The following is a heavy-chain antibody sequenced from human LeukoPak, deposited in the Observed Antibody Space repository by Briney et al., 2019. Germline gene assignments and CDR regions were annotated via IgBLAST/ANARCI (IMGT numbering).Heavy chain of an antibody. J-gene: IGHJ4*02. CDR2: ISGSGGST. CDR3: AKVDSDYVWGTYRPFDY. D-gene: IGHD3-16*02. Sequence: AGGSLRLSCAASGFSFSNYAMSWVHQAPGKGLEWVSGISGSGGSTYYADSVKGRFTISRDNSKNTLYLQMNSLRAEDTAVYYCAKVDSDYVWGTYRPFDYWGQGTLVTVSS. CDR1: GFSFSNYA. V-gene: IGHV3-23*01.